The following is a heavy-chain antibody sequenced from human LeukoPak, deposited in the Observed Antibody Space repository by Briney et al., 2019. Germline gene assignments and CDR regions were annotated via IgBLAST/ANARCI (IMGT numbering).Heavy chain of an antibody. Sequence: PSETLSLTCTVSGGSISSYYWSWIRQPPGKGLEWIGYIYYSGSTNYNPSLKSRVTISVDTSKNQFSLKLSSVTAADTAVYYCARGGGGRFLEWLPEYYFDYWGQGTLVTVSS. CDR3: ARGGGGRFLEWLPEYYFDY. CDR1: GGSISSYY. D-gene: IGHD3-3*01. V-gene: IGHV4-59*01. J-gene: IGHJ4*02. CDR2: IYYSGST.